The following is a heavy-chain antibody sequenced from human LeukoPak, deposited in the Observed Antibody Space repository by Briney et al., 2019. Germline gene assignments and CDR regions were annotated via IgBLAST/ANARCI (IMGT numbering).Heavy chain of an antibody. D-gene: IGHD3-10*01. Sequence: TLSLTCTVSGGSISSGGYYWSWIRQHPGKGLEWIGYIYYSGSTYYNPSLKSRVTISVDTSKNQFSLKLSSVTAADTAVYYCARGGFGEFDYWGQGTLVTVSS. CDR3: ARGGFGEFDY. J-gene: IGHJ4*02. V-gene: IGHV4-31*03. CDR1: GGSISSGGYY. CDR2: IYYSGST.